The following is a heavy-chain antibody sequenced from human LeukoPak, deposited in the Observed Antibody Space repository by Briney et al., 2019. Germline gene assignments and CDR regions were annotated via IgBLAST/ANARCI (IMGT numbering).Heavy chain of an antibody. CDR2: IYYSGST. CDR3: ARGPVAAITHFDY. CDR1: GGSISSYY. D-gene: IGHD5-12*01. V-gene: IGHV4-59*01. Sequence: KPSETLSLTCTVSGGSISSYYWSWIRQPPGKGLEWIGYIYYSGSTNYNPSLKSLVTISVDTSKNQFSLKLSSVTAADTAVYYCARGPVAAITHFDYWGQGTLVTVSS. J-gene: IGHJ4*02.